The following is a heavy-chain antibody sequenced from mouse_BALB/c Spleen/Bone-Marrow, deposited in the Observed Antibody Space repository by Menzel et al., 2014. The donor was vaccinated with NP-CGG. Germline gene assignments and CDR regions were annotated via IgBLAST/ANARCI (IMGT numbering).Heavy chain of an antibody. CDR3: ARGEDGLDY. Sequence: QVQLKHSGAELVRPGTSVKMSCKAAGYTFTNYWIGWVKRRPGHGLEWIGDIYPGGGYTNYNEKFKGKATLTADTSSSTAYMQLSSLTSEDSAIYYCARGEDGLDYWGQGTTLTVSS. CDR1: GYTFTNYW. J-gene: IGHJ2*01. D-gene: IGHD2-3*01. V-gene: IGHV1-63*02. CDR2: IYPGGGYT.